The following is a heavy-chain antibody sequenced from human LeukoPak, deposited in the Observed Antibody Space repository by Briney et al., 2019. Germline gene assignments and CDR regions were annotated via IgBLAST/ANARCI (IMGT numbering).Heavy chain of an antibody. V-gene: IGHV3-49*04. CDR3: TRFWPNVYGSGSYRDAFDI. D-gene: IGHD3-10*01. CDR1: GFTFSTYG. CDR2: IRSKAYGGTT. Sequence: DPGGSLRLSCAASGFTFSTYGMSWVRQAPGKGLEWVGFIRSKAYGGTTEYAASVKGRFTISRDDSKSIAYLQMNSLKTEDTAVYYCTRFWPNVYGSGSYRDAFDIWGQGTMVTVSS. J-gene: IGHJ3*02.